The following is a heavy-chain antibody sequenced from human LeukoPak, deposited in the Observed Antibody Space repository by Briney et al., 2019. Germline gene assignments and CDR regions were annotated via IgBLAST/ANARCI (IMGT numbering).Heavy chain of an antibody. V-gene: IGHV3-48*01. CDR1: GFTFSSYS. J-gene: IGHJ4*02. D-gene: IGHD4-17*01. CDR3: ARDFKDDYGDRYYFDY. CDR2: ISSSSTI. Sequence: GXSLRLSCAASGFTFSSYSMNWVRQAPGKGLEWVSYISSSSTIYYADSVKGRFTISRDNAKNSLYLQMNSLRAEDTAVYYCARDFKDDYGDRYYFDYWGQGTLVTVSS.